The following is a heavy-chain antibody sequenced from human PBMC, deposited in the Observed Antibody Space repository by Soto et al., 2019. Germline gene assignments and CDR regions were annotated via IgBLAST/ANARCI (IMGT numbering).Heavy chain of an antibody. Sequence: QVQLVESGGGVVQPGRSLRLSCAASGFTFSSYGMHWVRQAPGKGLEWVAVISYDGSNKYYADSVKGRFTISRDNSKNPLYLKMNSLRAEDTAVYYCAKERGYSYGYNYYGMDVWGQGTTVTVSS. D-gene: IGHD5-18*01. CDR3: AKERGYSYGYNYYGMDV. CDR1: GFTFSSYG. CDR2: ISYDGSNK. J-gene: IGHJ6*02. V-gene: IGHV3-30*18.